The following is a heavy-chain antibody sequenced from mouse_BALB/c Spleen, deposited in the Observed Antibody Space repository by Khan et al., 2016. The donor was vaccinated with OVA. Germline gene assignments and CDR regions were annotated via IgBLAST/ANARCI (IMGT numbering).Heavy chain of an antibody. V-gene: IGHV2-6-1*01. CDR3: ARHPYYHYYIMDY. Sequence: QVQLKQSGPGLVAPSQSLSITCTISGFSLTDYGVHWVRQPPGKGLEWLVVIWSDGSTTNNSALNTRLITSKDNSKSQVFLKMNSLQTDDTAMYYCARHPYYHYYIMDYWGQGTSVTVSS. CDR2: IWSDGST. CDR1: GFSLTDYG. D-gene: IGHD2-10*01. J-gene: IGHJ4*01.